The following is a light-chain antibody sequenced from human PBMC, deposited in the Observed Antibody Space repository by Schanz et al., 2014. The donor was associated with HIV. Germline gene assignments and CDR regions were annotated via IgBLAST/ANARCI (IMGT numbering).Light chain of an antibody. J-gene: IGKJ2*01. Sequence: IQLTQSPSSLSASVGDRVIITCRASQAISNHLAWYQQKPGKAPNLLIYAASTLHTGVPLRFSGSGSGTDFTLTINGLQPDDFATYYCQQLNSFPYTFGQGTMLEI. CDR3: QQLNSFPYT. CDR1: QAISNH. V-gene: IGKV1-9*01. CDR2: AAS.